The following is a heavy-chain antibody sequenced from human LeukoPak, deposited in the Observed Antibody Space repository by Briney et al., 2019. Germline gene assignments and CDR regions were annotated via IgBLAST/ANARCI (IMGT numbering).Heavy chain of an antibody. J-gene: IGHJ4*02. V-gene: IGHV4-59*01. Sequence: SETLSLTCTVSGGSISPYYWSWIRQPPGKGLEWLGYIYYSGNTDYNPSLKSRVAISVDTSKNQFSLKLSSVTAADTAVYYCARSTGSTMLIDYWGQGTLVTVSS. CDR1: GGSISPYY. CDR3: ARSTGSTMLIDY. D-gene: IGHD3-16*01. CDR2: IYYSGNT.